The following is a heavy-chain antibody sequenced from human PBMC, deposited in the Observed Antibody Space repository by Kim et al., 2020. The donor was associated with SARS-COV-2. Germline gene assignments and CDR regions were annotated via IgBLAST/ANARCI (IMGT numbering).Heavy chain of an antibody. Sequence: GGSLRLSCAASGFTFDDYAMHWVRQAPGKGLEWVSGISWNSGSIGYADSVKGRFTISRDNAKNSLYLQMNSLRAEDTALYYCAKDKTARGHDAFDIWGQGTMVTVSS. CDR2: ISWNSGSI. CDR3: AKDKTARGHDAFDI. CDR1: GFTFDDYA. V-gene: IGHV3-9*01. J-gene: IGHJ3*02. D-gene: IGHD3-16*01.